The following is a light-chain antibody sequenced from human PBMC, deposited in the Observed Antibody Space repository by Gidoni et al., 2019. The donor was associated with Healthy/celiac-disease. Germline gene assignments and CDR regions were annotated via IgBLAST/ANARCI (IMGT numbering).Light chain of an antibody. CDR1: KLGDKY. CDR2: QDS. Sequence: SYELPQPPSVPLSPGQTASITCSGDKLGDKYACWYQQKPGQSPVLVIYQDSKRPSGIPERFSGSNSGNTATLTISGTQAMDEADYYCQAWDSSSVVFGGGTKLTVL. J-gene: IGLJ2*01. V-gene: IGLV3-1*01. CDR3: QAWDSSSVV.